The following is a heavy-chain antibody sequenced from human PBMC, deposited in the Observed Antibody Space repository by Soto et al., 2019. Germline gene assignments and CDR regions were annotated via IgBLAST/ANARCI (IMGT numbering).Heavy chain of an antibody. CDR1: GYSFTSYW. CDR2: IDPSDSYT. CDR3: ARRTRYYYGMDV. J-gene: IGHJ6*02. Sequence: PRESLKISCKGSGYSFTSYWISWVRQMPGKGLEWMGRIDPSDSYTNYSPSFQGHVTISADKSISTAYLQWSSLKASDTAMYYCARRTRYYYGMDVWGQGTTVTVSS. V-gene: IGHV5-10-1*01.